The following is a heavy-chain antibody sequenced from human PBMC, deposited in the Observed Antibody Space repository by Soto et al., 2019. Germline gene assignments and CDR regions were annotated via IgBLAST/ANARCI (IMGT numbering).Heavy chain of an antibody. CDR1: GFTFSSYS. V-gene: IGHV3-48*01. D-gene: IGHD2-15*01. J-gene: IGHJ4*02. Sequence: GGSLRLSCAASGFTFSSYSMNWVRQAPGKGLEWVSYISSSSSTIYYADSVKGRFTISRDNAKNSLYLQMNSLRAEDTAVYYCARDAEAWIWVAATPGTYYFDYWGQGTLVTVSS. CDR2: ISSSSSTI. CDR3: ARDAEAWIWVAATPGTYYFDY.